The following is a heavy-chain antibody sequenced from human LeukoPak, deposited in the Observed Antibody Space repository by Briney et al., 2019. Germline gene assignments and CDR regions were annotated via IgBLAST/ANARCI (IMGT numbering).Heavy chain of an antibody. Sequence: SGPALVKPTQTLTLTCTFSGFSLSTSGMCVSWIRQPPGKALEWLARIDWDDDKYYSTSLKTRLTISKDTSKNQVVLTMTNMDPVDTATYYCARKSIAAAGTYFDYWGQGTLVTVSS. D-gene: IGHD6-13*01. V-gene: IGHV2-70*11. J-gene: IGHJ4*02. CDR3: ARKSIAAAGTYFDY. CDR2: IDWDDDK. CDR1: GFSLSTSGMC.